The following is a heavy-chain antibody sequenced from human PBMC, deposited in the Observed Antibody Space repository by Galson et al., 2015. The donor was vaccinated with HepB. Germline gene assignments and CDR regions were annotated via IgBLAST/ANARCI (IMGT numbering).Heavy chain of an antibody. CDR2: ISGSGGST. V-gene: IGHV3-23*01. CDR1: GFTFSSYA. CDR3: AKKRPRGAYDSSGWYYFDY. D-gene: IGHD3-22*01. Sequence: SLRLSCAASGFTFSSYAMSWVRQAPGKGLEWVSAISGSGGSTYYAASVKGRFTISRDNSKNTLYLQMNGLGAEDTAVYYCAKKRPRGAYDSSGWYYFDYWGQGTLVTVSS. J-gene: IGHJ4*02.